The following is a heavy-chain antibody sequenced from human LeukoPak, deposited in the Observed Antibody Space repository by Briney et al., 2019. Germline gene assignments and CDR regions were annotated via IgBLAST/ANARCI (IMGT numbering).Heavy chain of an antibody. V-gene: IGHV3-21*01. CDR3: TRGETRGDSTGFDP. Sequence: GGSLRLSCAASGFGFTFSTGSVNWVRQAPGKGLEWVSSISGDSVHILYGDSVKGRFTISRDNVMNSAFLQMNSLRVDDTAIYYCTRGETRGDSTGFDPWGRGTLVTVTS. J-gene: IGHJ5*02. CDR2: ISGDSVHI. CDR1: GFGFTFSTGS. D-gene: IGHD6-25*01.